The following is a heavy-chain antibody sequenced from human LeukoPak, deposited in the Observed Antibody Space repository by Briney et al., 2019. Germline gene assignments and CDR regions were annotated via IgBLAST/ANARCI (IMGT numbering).Heavy chain of an antibody. CDR3: AREGTTGSLIIDY. V-gene: IGHV3-66*01. CDR2: IYSGGST. J-gene: IGHJ4*02. Sequence: GGSLRLSCAASGFTVSSNYMSWVRQAPGKGLEWVSVIYSGGSTYYADSVKGRFTISRDNSKNTPYLQMNSLRAEDTAVYYCAREGTTGSLIIDYWGQGTLVTVSS. CDR1: GFTVSSNY. D-gene: IGHD1/OR15-1a*01.